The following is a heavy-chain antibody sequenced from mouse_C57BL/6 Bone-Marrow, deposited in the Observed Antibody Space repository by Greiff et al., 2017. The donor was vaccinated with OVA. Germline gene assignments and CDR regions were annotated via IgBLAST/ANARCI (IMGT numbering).Heavy chain of an antibody. CDR2: ISSGSSTI. CDR1: GFTFSDYG. Sequence: EVQVVESGGGLVKPGGSLKLSCAASGFTFSDYGMHWVRQAPEKGLEWVAYISSGSSTIYYADTVKGRFTISRDNAKNTLFLQMTSLRSEDTAMYYCARRAMIHYYAMDYWGQGTSVTVSS. D-gene: IGHD2-4*01. CDR3: ARRAMIHYYAMDY. J-gene: IGHJ4*01. V-gene: IGHV5-17*01.